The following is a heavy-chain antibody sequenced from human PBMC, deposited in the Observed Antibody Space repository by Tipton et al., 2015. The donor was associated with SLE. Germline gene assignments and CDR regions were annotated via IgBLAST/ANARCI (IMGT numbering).Heavy chain of an antibody. J-gene: IGHJ3*02. CDR1: GFTFSDYY. D-gene: IGHD2-2*01. Sequence: SLRLSCAVSGFTFSDYYMSWIRQAPGKGLEWVAYISSSSTYTHYADSVKGRFTISRDNAKNSLYLQMNSLRAEDTAVYYCARDLAHDSPQHQLLLWDAFDIWGQGTMVTVSS. CDR2: ISSSSTYT. V-gene: IGHV3-11*06. CDR3: ARDLAHDSPQHQLLLWDAFDI.